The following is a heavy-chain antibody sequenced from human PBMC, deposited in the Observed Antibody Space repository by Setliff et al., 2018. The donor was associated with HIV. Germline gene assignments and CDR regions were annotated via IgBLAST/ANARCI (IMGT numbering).Heavy chain of an antibody. J-gene: IGHJ4*02. CDR3: ARSPLYSGYERYYFDY. CDR1: GDSISSGSYF. D-gene: IGHD5-12*01. CDR2: ISTTGST. V-gene: IGHV4-61*09. Sequence: SETLSLTCTVSGDSISSGSYFWIWIRQPVGKGLEWIGHISTTGSTNYNPSLKSRVIMSVDRSKTQFSLKLSSVTAADTAVYYCARSPLYSGYERYYFDYWGQGTLVTVSS.